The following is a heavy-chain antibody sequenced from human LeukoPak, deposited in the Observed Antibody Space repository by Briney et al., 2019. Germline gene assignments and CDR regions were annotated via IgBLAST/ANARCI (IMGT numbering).Heavy chain of an antibody. CDR1: GFTFSDYY. J-gene: IGHJ4*02. Sequence: KAGGSLRLSCAASGFTFSDYYMSWIRQAPGKGLEWVSYISSSGSTIYYADSVKGRFTISRDNAKNSLYLQMNSLRAEDTAVYYCARGPLTYYYDSSGYLVFWGQGPLVTVSS. CDR3: ARGPLTYYYDSSGYLVF. D-gene: IGHD3-22*01. V-gene: IGHV3-11*01. CDR2: ISSSGSTI.